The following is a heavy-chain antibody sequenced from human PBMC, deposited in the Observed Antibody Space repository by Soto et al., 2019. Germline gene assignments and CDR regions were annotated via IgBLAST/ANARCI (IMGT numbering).Heavy chain of an antibody. Sequence: GGSLRLSCSASGFTFSSYAMHWVRQAPGKGLEYVSAISSNGGSTYYADSVKGGFTISRDNSKNTLYLQMSSLRAEDTAVYYCVKDRIAARPNYYYGMDVWGQGTTVTVSS. CDR2: ISSNGGST. V-gene: IGHV3-64D*08. CDR3: VKDRIAARPNYYYGMDV. D-gene: IGHD6-6*01. J-gene: IGHJ6*02. CDR1: GFTFSSYA.